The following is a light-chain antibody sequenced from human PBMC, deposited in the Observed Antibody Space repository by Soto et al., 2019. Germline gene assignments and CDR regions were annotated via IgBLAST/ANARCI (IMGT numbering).Light chain of an antibody. V-gene: IGKV3-20*01. CDR2: GAS. J-gene: IGKJ1*01. CDR3: QQYGSSPAT. CDR1: QSVRSSY. Sequence: EIVLTQSPGTLSLSPGERATLSCRASQSVRSSYLAWYQQKPGQAPRLLTSGASSRATGISDRFSGSGSGTDFTLTISRLEPDDFAVYYCQQYGSSPATFGQGTKVDIK.